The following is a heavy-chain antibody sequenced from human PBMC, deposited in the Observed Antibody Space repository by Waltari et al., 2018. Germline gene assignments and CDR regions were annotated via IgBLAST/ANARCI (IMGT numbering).Heavy chain of an antibody. CDR3: GRSYDFWSGYPLDY. D-gene: IGHD3-3*01. CDR2: IAYNGRT. J-gene: IGHJ4*02. V-gene: IGHV4-59*01. Sequence: QVQLQESGPGLGRPSEPRPLPGPASVDSINNSYWNWIRQPPGKELEWIGYIAYNGRTNYNPSLKSRVTISVDTSKTQFSLKLTSVTAADTAVYYCGRSYDFWSGYPLDYWGPGSLVTVSS. CDR1: VDSINNSY.